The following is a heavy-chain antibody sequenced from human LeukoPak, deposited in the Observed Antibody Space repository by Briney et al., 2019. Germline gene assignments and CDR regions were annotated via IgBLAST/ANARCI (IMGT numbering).Heavy chain of an antibody. V-gene: IGHV4-34*01. D-gene: IGHD3-16*02. Sequence: PSETLSLTCAVYGGSFSGYYWSWIRQPPGKGLEWIGEINHSGSTNYNPSLKSRVTISVDTSKNQFSLKLSSVTAADMAVYYCVRVVQDYVWGSYRSNNWFDPWGQGTLITVSS. CDR1: GGSFSGYY. CDR2: INHSGST. J-gene: IGHJ5*02. CDR3: VRVVQDYVWGSYRSNNWFDP.